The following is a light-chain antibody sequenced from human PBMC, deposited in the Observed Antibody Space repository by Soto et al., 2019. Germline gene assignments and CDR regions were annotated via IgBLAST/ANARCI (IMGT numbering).Light chain of an antibody. V-gene: IGLV1-44*01. J-gene: IGLJ1*01. CDR3: AAWDDSLREDF. CDR1: SSNIETNT. Sequence: QSVLTQPPSASGTPGQTVTISCSGSSSNIETNTVNWYQHLPGTAPKLLIYSNNQRPSGVPDRFSGSKSGTSASLAISGLQSEDEADYYCAAWDDSLREDFFGTGTKLTVL. CDR2: SNN.